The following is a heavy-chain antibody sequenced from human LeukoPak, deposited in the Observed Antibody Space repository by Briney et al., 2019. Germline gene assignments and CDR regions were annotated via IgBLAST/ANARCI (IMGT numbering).Heavy chain of an antibody. D-gene: IGHD3-10*01. V-gene: IGHV3-7*04. Sequence: GRSLRLSCAASGFTFSTSWMNWVRQAPGKGLEWVANVKDDGSETNYVDSVKGRFTISRDNAENSIYLQMNSLRVEDTAVYYCAKDEGSWGQGTLVTVSS. CDR2: VKDDGSET. CDR3: AKDEGS. CDR1: GFTFSTSW. J-gene: IGHJ4*02.